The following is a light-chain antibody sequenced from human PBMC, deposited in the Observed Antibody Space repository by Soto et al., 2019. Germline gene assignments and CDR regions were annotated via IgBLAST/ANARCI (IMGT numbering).Light chain of an antibody. V-gene: IGLV1-44*01. CDR1: SSNIGRNT. Sequence: QSALTQPPSTSATPGQRVTISCSGTSSNIGRNTVNWYQQLPGTAPKLLIYDNNQRPSGVPDRLSGSKSGTSASLAISGLQSDDEAVYYCAAWDDSLMGHVFGGGTKLTVL. J-gene: IGLJ3*02. CDR3: AAWDDSLMGHV. CDR2: DNN.